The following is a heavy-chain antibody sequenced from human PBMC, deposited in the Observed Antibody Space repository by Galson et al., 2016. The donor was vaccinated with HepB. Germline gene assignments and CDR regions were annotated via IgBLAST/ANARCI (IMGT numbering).Heavy chain of an antibody. J-gene: IGHJ4*02. CDR3: ARDTMVRGAKMDY. CDR1: GDTFSTYA. Sequence: SVKVSCKASGDTFSTYAISWVRQTPGQGPEWMGGIISIFGTTNYAQRFQGRVMTTADESTSTAYMELSSLRSEDTAVYYCARDTMVRGAKMDYWGQGTLVTVSS. D-gene: IGHD3-10*01. CDR2: IISIFGTT. V-gene: IGHV1-69*13.